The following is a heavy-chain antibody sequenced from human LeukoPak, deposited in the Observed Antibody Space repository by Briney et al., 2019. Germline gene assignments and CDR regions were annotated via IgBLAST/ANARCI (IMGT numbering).Heavy chain of an antibody. CDR3: ARGTYGDYGGDFDY. CDR1: GGSISSGGYY. D-gene: IGHD4-17*01. J-gene: IGHJ4*02. V-gene: IGHV4-31*11. CDR2: IYYSGST. Sequence: SETLSLTCAVSGGSISSGGYYWSWIRQHPGKGLEWIGYIYYSGSTYYNPSLKSRVTISVDTSKNQFSLKLSSVTAADTAVYYCARGTYGDYGGDFDYWGQGTLVTVSS.